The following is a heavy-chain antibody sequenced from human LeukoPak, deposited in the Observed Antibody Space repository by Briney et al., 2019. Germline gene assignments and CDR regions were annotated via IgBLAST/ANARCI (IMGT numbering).Heavy chain of an antibody. CDR3: ARGATFRGTYYMDV. Sequence: SETLSLTCIVSGGPISTHYWSWSRPPPGKGLQWIGYIDYSGSTNYNPSLKSRVTISVDTSKNQFSLKLNSVTAADTAVYYCARGATFRGTYYMDVWGKGTTVTVSS. CDR1: GGPISTHY. J-gene: IGHJ6*03. CDR2: IDYSGST. D-gene: IGHD3-10*01. V-gene: IGHV4-59*11.